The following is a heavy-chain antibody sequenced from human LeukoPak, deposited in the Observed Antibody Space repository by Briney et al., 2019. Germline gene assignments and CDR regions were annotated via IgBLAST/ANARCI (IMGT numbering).Heavy chain of an antibody. CDR3: ARRGSSWDYFDY. D-gene: IGHD6-6*01. Sequence: SETLSLTCTVYGGSISSYYWSWIRQPPGKGLEWIGYVYYRGSTNYNPSLKSRVTISVDTSKNHFSLKLSSVTAADTAVYYCARRGSSWDYFDYWGQGALVTVSS. V-gene: IGHV4-59*01. J-gene: IGHJ4*02. CDR1: GGSISSYY. CDR2: VYYRGST.